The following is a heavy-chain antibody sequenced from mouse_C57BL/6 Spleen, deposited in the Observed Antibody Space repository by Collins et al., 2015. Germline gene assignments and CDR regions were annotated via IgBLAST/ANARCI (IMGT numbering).Heavy chain of an antibody. V-gene: IGHV1-4*01. J-gene: IGHJ2*01. CDR1: GYTFTSYT. D-gene: IGHD2-3*01. Sequence: QVLLQQSGAELARPGASVKMSCKASGYTFTSYTMHWVKQRPGQGLEWIGYINPSSDYTKYNQKFKDKATLTADKSSSTAYMQLSSLTSEDSAVYYCASDGFYKDYFRLLGPRHHSHSLL. CDR3: ASDGFYKDYFRL. CDR2: INPSSDYT.